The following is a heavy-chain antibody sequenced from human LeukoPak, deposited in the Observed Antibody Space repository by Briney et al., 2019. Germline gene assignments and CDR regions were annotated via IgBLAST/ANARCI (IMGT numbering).Heavy chain of an antibody. CDR1: GGSISSYY. CDR3: ARGSRGWYQSDY. J-gene: IGHJ4*02. CDR2: IYYSGST. Sequence: SETLSLTCTVSGGSISSYYWSWIRQPPGKGLEWIGYIYYSGSTNYNPFLKSRVTISVDTSKNQFSLKLSSVTAADTAVYYCARGSRGWYQSDYWGQGTLVTVSS. V-gene: IGHV4-59*01. D-gene: IGHD6-19*01.